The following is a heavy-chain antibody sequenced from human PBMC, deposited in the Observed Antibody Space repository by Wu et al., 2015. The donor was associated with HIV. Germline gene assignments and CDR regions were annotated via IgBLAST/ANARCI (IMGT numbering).Heavy chain of an antibody. D-gene: IGHD2-2*01. V-gene: IGHV1-2*02. CDR3: ARVICDSASLVFPVTSLSFDI. CDR1: GYLFSGHY. J-gene: IGHJ3*02. CDR2: INPASGVT. Sequence: QVQLVQSGAEVKKPGASVKVSCKASGYLFSGHYLNWVRQAPGQGLEWMGWINPASGVTRFAEKFQGRVTMTTDTSINTAYMELSNLRSDDTAVYYCARVICDSASLVFPVTSLSFDIVGPRDEWSPSL.